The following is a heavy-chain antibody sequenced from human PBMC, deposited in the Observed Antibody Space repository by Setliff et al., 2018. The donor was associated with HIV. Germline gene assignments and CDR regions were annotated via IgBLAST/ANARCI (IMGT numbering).Heavy chain of an antibody. CDR1: GGPLNSRNW. Sequence: PSETLSLTCAVSGGPLNSRNWWSWVRQPPGKGLEWIGEVFHSGSANSNASLRSRVMISVDTSKNQFSLKLSAVTAADTVVYYCARTHRYCSGNSCSKVSFDSWGQGALVTVSS. CDR2: VFHSGSA. V-gene: IGHV4-4*02. D-gene: IGHD2-2*01. CDR3: ARTHRYCSGNSCSKVSFDS. J-gene: IGHJ4*02.